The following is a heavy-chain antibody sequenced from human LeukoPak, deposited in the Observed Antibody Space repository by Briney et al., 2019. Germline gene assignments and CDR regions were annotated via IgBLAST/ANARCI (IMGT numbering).Heavy chain of an antibody. CDR3: ARASLYSSSWYFDY. Sequence: ASVKVFCKASGYTFTSYGISWVRQAPGQGLEWMGWISAYNGNTNYAQKLQGRVTMTTDTSTSTAYMELRSLRSDDTAVYYCARASLYSSSWYFDYWGQGTLVTVSS. V-gene: IGHV1-18*01. CDR1: GYTFTSYG. D-gene: IGHD6-13*01. CDR2: ISAYNGNT. J-gene: IGHJ4*02.